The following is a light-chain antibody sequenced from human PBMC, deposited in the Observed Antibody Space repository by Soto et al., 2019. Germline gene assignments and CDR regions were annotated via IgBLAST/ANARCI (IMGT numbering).Light chain of an antibody. CDR3: QQSFSSAYN. V-gene: IGKV1-39*01. J-gene: IGKJ2*01. Sequence: DIHLTQSPSSLSASVGDRVTVTCRASQDIDNNINWYQKKPGKAPKLLLYATSSRQSGVPSRFSGSGSGTDFTLAIRGLQPDDSAVYYCQQSFSSAYNFGQGTKVDI. CDR1: QDIDNN. CDR2: ATS.